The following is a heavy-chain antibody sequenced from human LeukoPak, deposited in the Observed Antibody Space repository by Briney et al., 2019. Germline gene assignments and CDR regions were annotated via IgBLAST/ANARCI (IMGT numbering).Heavy chain of an antibody. CDR2: THSSGSA. CDR3: ARLGFGYNSNYYYYYMDA. CDR1: GGSISPYY. J-gene: IGHJ6*03. D-gene: IGHD5-24*01. V-gene: IGHV4-59*08. Sequence: SETLSLTCTVSGGSISPYYWTWIRQAPGKGLEYIAYTHSSGSANYIPSLKSRVTISVDTSKNHFSLKMTSVTAADTAVYYCARLGFGYNSNYYYYYMDAWGKGTTVTVSS.